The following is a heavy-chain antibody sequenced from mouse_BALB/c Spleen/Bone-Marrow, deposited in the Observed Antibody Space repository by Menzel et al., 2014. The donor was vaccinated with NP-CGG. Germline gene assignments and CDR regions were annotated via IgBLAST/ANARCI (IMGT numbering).Heavy chain of an antibody. J-gene: IGHJ2*01. D-gene: IGHD1-2*01. V-gene: IGHV4-1*02. CDR3: ARQGYYGYSDY. Sequence: EVQLVESGGGLVQPGGSLKLSCAASGFDFSRYRMSWVRQAPGKGLEWIGEINPDSSTINYTPSLKDKFIISRDNAKNTLYLQMRKVRSEDTALYYCARQGYYGYSDYWGQGTTLTVSS. CDR2: INPDSSTI. CDR1: GFDFSRYR.